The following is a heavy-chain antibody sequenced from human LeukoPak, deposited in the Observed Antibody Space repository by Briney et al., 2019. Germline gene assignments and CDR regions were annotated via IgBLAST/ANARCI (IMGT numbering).Heavy chain of an antibody. D-gene: IGHD2-2*01. J-gene: IGHJ4*02. Sequence: GGSLRLSCAASGFTFSSYAMSWVRQAPGKGLEWVSAISGSGGSTYYADSGKGRFTISRDNSKNTLYLQMNSLRAEDTAVYYCAKDQDIVVVPAAPFDYWGQGTLVTVSS. CDR2: ISGSGGST. CDR1: GFTFSSYA. V-gene: IGHV3-23*01. CDR3: AKDQDIVVVPAAPFDY.